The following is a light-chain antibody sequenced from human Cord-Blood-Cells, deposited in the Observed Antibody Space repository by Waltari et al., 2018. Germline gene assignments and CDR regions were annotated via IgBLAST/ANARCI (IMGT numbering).Light chain of an antibody. J-gene: IGLJ3*02. CDR2: DVS. CDR1: SSDVGGYNY. Sequence: QSALTQPRSVSGSPGQSVTISCTGTSSDVGGYNYVSWYQQHPGKAPKLMIYDVSKRPSGVPNRLSGSKYGNTASLTISGLQAEDEADYYCCSSAGSWVFGRGTKLTVL. CDR3: CSSAGSWV. V-gene: IGLV2-11*01.